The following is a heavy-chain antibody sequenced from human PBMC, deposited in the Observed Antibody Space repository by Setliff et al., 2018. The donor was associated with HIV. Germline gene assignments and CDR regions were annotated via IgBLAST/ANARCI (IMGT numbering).Heavy chain of an antibody. CDR2: IYSTGDT. CDR1: GYSISDGYR. CDR3: ARREGGYYYGSGSYPNWFDP. D-gene: IGHD3-10*01. J-gene: IGHJ5*02. Sequence: PSETLSLTCLVFGYSISDGYRWGWIRQSPGKGPQWIASIYSTGDTYYSPSLKSRVTISIDTSKNQFSLKLSSVTAADTALYYCARREGGYYYGSGSYPNWFDPWGQGSLVTVSS. V-gene: IGHV4-38-2*01.